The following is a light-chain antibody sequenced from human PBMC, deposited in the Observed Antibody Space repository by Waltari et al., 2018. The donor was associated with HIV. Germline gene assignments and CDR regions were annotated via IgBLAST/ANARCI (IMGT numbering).Light chain of an antibody. CDR1: SSNIGRHA. CDR3: AAWDDSLDGPV. CDR2: GNN. Sequence: QPVLTQPPSASGTPGQRVIISCSGSSSNIGRHAVSWYQHLPGATPTLLIFGNNHRPAGVPDRFSGSKSATPASLSISGLRSVDEADYSCAAWDDSLDGPVFGGGTKLTVL. V-gene: IGLV1-44*01. J-gene: IGLJ2*01.